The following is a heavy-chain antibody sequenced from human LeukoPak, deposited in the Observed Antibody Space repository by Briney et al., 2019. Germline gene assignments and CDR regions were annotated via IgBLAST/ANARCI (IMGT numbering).Heavy chain of an antibody. Sequence: PGGSLRLSCAASGFTFSSYAMSWVRQAPGKGLEWVSGTSGSGGSTHHADSVKGRFTVSRDNSKNTLYLQMNSLRDEDTAVYYCAKDLRYGSSTICYYSGMAVWGQGTTVIVSS. V-gene: IGHV3-23*01. CDR1: GFTFSSYA. J-gene: IGHJ6*02. D-gene: IGHD2-2*01. CDR3: AKDLRYGSSTICYYSGMAV. CDR2: TSGSGGST.